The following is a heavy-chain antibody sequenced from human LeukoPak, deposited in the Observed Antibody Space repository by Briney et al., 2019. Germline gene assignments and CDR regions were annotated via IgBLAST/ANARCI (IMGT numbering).Heavy chain of an antibody. CDR3: AKVLSGYSYDERRSYFDY. J-gene: IGHJ4*02. CDR1: GLIFSKYW. CDR2: IKQDGSEK. D-gene: IGHD5-18*01. V-gene: IGHV3-7*03. Sequence: GGSLRLSCAASGLIFSKYWMTWVRQAPGKGLEWVANIKQDGSEKYYVDSVKGRFTISRDNAKNSLYLQMNSLRAEDTAVYYCAKVLSGYSYDERRSYFDYWGQGTLVTVSS.